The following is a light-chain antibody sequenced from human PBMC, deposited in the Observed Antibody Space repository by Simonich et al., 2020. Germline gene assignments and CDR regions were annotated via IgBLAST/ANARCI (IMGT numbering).Light chain of an antibody. CDR1: SGSVSTSYY. J-gene: IGLJ3*02. CDR3: VLYMGSGIWV. Sequence: QTVVTQEPSFSVSPGGTVTLTCGLSSGSVSTSYYPSWYQQTPGQAPRTLIYSTNTRSSGVPVRFSGSIRGNKAALTITGAQADDESDYYCVLYMGSGIWVFGGGTKLTVL. V-gene: IGLV8-61*01. CDR2: STN.